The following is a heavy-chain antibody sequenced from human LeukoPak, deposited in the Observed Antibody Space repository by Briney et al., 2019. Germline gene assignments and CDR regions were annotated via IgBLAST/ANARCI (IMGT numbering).Heavy chain of an antibody. Sequence: PSETLSLTCTVSGVSIRSYYWSWIRQPPGKGLEWIGEINHSGSTNYNPSLKSRVTISVDTSKNQFSLKLSSVTAADTAVYYCARDLWLQSHYYMDVWGKGTTVTVSS. V-gene: IGHV4-34*01. CDR3: ARDLWLQSHYYMDV. CDR2: INHSGST. CDR1: GVSIRSYY. J-gene: IGHJ6*03. D-gene: IGHD5-24*01.